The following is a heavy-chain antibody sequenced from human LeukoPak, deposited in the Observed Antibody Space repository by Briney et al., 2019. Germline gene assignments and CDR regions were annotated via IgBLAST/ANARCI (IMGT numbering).Heavy chain of an antibody. CDR2: IIPIFGTA. V-gene: IGHV1-69*01. CDR3: ARAISGLRYFDWFYYYMDV. Sequence: GALVKVSCKASGGTFSSYAISWVRQAPGQGLEWMGGIIPIFGTANYAQKFQGRVTITADESTSTAYMELSSLRSEDTAVYYCARAISGLRYFDWFYYYMDVWGKGTTVTVSS. J-gene: IGHJ6*03. D-gene: IGHD3-9*01. CDR1: GGTFSSYA.